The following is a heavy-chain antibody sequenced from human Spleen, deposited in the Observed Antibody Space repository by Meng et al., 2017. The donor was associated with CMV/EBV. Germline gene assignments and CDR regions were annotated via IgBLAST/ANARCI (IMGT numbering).Heavy chain of an antibody. CDR3: AQRPAGRLTFDS. Sequence: TFSAFSLTPTGVGVGWLRQPPGKALEFLLLLYWNGDQRFSPSLRSRLTIAKDTSKNLVGLTLAYMDPVDTATNSCAQRPAGRLTFDSWGQGTLVTVSS. D-gene: IGHD6-6*01. CDR1: AFSLTPTGVG. CDR2: LYWNGDQ. V-gene: IGHV2-5*01. J-gene: IGHJ4*02.